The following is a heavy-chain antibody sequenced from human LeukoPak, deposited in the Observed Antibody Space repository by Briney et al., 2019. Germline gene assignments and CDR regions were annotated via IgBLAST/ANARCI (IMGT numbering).Heavy chain of an antibody. D-gene: IGHD6-19*01. CDR3: ARVGSGWSFDY. CDR2: IQTSGST. CDR1: GGSISSYY. Sequence: PLGTLSLTRTVSGGSISSYYWSWIPQPAGRGREWIGRIQTSGSTNYNPSLKSRVTMSVDTSKSKFSLKVNSVTAADTAVYYCARVGSGWSFDYWGQGTLVTVSS. V-gene: IGHV4-4*07. J-gene: IGHJ4*02.